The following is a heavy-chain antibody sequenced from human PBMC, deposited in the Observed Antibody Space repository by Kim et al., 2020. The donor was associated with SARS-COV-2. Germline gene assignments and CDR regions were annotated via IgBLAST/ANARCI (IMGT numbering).Heavy chain of an antibody. CDR1: GYTFTGYF. V-gene: IGHV1-2*02. Sequence: ASVKVSCKASGYTFTGYFMHWVRQAPGQGLEWMGWVNPNRGATNYAQKFQGRVTMTRDTSISTAYMELSSLGSDDTAVYYCARELEEGNSFDCWGQGTLVTVSS. D-gene: IGHD3-10*01. J-gene: IGHJ4*02. CDR2: VNPNRGAT. CDR3: ARELEEGNSFDC.